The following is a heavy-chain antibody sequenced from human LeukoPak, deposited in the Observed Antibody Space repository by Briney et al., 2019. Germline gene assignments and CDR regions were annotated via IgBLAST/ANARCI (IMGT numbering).Heavy chain of an antibody. D-gene: IGHD3-10*01. CDR3: AKDWDYYGSGSYSDY. CDR2: ISGSGGST. CDR1: GFTFSSYA. Sequence: GGSLRLSCAASGFTFSSYAMRRVRQAPGKGLEWVSSISGSGGSTYCADSVKGRFTISRDNSKNTLYLQMNSLRAEDTAVYYCAKDWDYYGSGSYSDYWGQGTLVTVSS. J-gene: IGHJ4*02. V-gene: IGHV3-23*01.